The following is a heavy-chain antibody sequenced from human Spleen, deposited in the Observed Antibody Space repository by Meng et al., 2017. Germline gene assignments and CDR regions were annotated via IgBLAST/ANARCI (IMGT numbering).Heavy chain of an antibody. CDR2: IIPVLGIA. Sequence: QVQLVQSGAVVKKPGSSVTVSCKASGVTFSSYAISWVRQAPGQGLEWMGGIIPVLGIANYTQKFQGRVTITADKSTSTSYSELSSLRSEDTAVYYGARCITMVRGVINNWFDPWGQGTLVTVSS. CDR3: ARCITMVRGVINNWFDP. D-gene: IGHD3-10*01. CDR1: GVTFSSYA. J-gene: IGHJ5*02. V-gene: IGHV1-69*10.